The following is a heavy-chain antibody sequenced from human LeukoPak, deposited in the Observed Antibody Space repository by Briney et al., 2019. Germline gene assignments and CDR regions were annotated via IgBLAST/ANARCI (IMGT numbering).Heavy chain of an antibody. CDR3: VRLLDLEY. J-gene: IGHJ4*02. D-gene: IGHD3-10*01. Sequence: AGGSLRLSCAASGFTFSRYWMHWVRQAPGKGLVWVSRINSGGSMTDYADPVKGRFTISRDNAENTLYLQTNSLKAEDTAVYYCVRLLDLEYWGQGTLVAVCS. V-gene: IGHV3-74*01. CDR1: GFTFSRYW. CDR2: INSGGSMT.